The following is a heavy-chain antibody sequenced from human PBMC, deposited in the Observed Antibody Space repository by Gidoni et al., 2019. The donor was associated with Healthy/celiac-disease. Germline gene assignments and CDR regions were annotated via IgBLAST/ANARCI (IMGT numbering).Heavy chain of an antibody. V-gene: IGHV3-48*01. D-gene: IGHD3-10*01. CDR2: ISSSSSTI. CDR3: ARSLGYGSGGYYNGDYYYGMDV. CDR1: VFSLPSYS. Sequence: EVQLVEAGGGSVQLGGSLRLSCAASVFSLPSYSIHSVRQATWKGLACVSYISSSSSTIYYADSVKGRFTISRDNAKNSLYLQMNSLRAEDKAVYYCARSLGYGSGGYYNGDYYYGMDVWGQGTTVTVSS. J-gene: IGHJ6*02.